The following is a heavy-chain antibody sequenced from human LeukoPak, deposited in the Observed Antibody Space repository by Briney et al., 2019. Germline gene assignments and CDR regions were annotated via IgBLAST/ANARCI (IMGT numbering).Heavy chain of an antibody. Sequence: SETLSLTCAVSGGSISSYYWSWIRQPPGKGLEWIGYIYYSGSTNSNPSLKSRVTISIDASKNQFSLKLSSVTAADTAVYYCARLGLKAAAGNWFDPWGQGTLVTVSS. J-gene: IGHJ5*02. CDR2: IYYSGST. D-gene: IGHD6-13*01. CDR1: GGSISSYY. V-gene: IGHV4-59*08. CDR3: ARLGLKAAAGNWFDP.